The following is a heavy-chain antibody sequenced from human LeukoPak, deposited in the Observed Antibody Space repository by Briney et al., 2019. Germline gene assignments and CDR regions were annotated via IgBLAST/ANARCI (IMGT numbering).Heavy chain of an antibody. Sequence: PRGSLRLSCAAPGFTFSSYAMSWVRQAPGKGLEWVSAISGSGGSTYYADSVKGRFTISRDNSKNTLYLQMNSLRAEDTAVYYCAKWGTSSWSYYYYGMDVWGKGTTVTVPS. D-gene: IGHD6-13*01. CDR3: AKWGTSSWSYYYYGMDV. V-gene: IGHV3-23*01. CDR2: ISGSGGST. J-gene: IGHJ6*04. CDR1: GFTFSSYA.